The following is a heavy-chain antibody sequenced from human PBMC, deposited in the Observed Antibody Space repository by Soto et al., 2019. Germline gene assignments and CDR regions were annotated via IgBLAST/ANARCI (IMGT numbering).Heavy chain of an antibody. D-gene: IGHD1-7*01. J-gene: IGHJ4*02. CDR3: ARDGIGGTVFRGFCDY. CDR2: IWYDGSNK. Sequence: QKYLVESGGGVVQPWGSLRLSCVASRSIFSGYGSHWVRQAPVKGLEWLAVIWYDGSNKYYADSVKGRFTISRDNSKNMLYLQMDSLRAEDTAVYYCARDGIGGTVFRGFCDYWGQGTLVTVSS. V-gene: IGHV3-33*01. CDR1: RSIFSGYG.